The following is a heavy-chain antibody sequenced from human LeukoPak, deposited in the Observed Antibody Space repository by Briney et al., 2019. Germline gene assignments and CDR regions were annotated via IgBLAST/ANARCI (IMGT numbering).Heavy chain of an antibody. J-gene: IGHJ3*02. V-gene: IGHV3-48*01. CDR2: ISSSSSTI. D-gene: IGHD4-17*01. CDR3: ARDPSDYGDYVFRAFDI. Sequence: GGSLRLSCAASGFTFGSYSMNWVRQAPGKGLEWVSYISSSSSTIYYADSVKGRFTISRDNAKSSLYLQMNSLRAEDTAVYYCARDPSDYGDYVFRAFDIWGQGTMVTVSS. CDR1: GFTFGSYS.